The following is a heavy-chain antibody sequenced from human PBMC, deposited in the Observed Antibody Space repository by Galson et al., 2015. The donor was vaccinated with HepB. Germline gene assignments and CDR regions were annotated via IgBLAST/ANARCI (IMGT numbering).Heavy chain of an antibody. Sequence: SLRLSCAASGFTFSSDWMNWVRQAPGKGLEWVANIDQSGRQKNYVDSVEGRFTISRDNAKNSLYLEMNSLRADDTAVYYCAREPDIVRGVSFDYGGQVALVTVSS. CDR1: GFTFSSDW. CDR2: IDQSGRQK. V-gene: IGHV3-7*03. D-gene: IGHD3-10*01. CDR3: AREPDIVRGVSFDY. J-gene: IGHJ4*02.